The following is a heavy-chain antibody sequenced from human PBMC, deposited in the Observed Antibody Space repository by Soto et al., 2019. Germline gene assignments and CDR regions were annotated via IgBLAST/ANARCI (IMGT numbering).Heavy chain of an antibody. CDR2: ISHSGAST. V-gene: IGHV3-23*01. Sequence: GGSLRLSCVASGFTFSDFAMSWVRQAPGKGLEWVSAISHSGASTYYADSLKGRFTISRDNSKSTLYLQMNSLRGDDTAVYYCANRDAGVTAPPWGQGTLVTVSS. D-gene: IGHD2-21*02. CDR1: GFTFSDFA. J-gene: IGHJ5*02. CDR3: ANRDAGVTAPP.